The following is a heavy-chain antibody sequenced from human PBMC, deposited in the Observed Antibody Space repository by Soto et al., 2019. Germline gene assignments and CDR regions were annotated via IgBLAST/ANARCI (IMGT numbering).Heavy chain of an antibody. D-gene: IGHD2-2*01. V-gene: IGHV3-7*03. CDR1: GFIFSDYW. CDR2: IKFDGSEK. CDR3: VKDGGYCSSSTCYSPRNHYFDS. Sequence: GGSLRLSCAASGFIFSDYWMSWVRQAPGKGPEWVANIKFDGSEKQYVDSVRGRFTISRDNSRNSLFLQMNSLRAGDTAVYYCVKDGGYCSSSTCYSPRNHYFDSWGQGTLVTVSS. J-gene: IGHJ4*02.